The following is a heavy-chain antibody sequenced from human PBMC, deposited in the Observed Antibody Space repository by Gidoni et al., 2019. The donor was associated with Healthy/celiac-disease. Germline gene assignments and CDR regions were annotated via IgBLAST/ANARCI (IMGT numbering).Heavy chain of an antibody. CDR1: GFTLSNAG. CDR2: IKSKTDGGTT. CDR3: TTERLIAAAGMGSGY. Sequence: EVQLVESGGGLVKPGGSLRLSCAASGFTLSNAGVSWGRQAPGKGREWVGRIKSKTDGGTTDYAAPVKGRFTISRDDSKNTLYLQMNSLKTEDTAVYYCTTERLIAAAGMGSGYWGQGTLVTVSS. J-gene: IGHJ4*02. D-gene: IGHD6-13*01. V-gene: IGHV3-15*01.